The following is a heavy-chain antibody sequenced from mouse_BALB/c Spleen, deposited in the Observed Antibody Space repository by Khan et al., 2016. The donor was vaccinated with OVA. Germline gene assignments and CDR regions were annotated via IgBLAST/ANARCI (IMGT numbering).Heavy chain of an antibody. V-gene: IGHV1S81*02. D-gene: IGHD2-10*02. CDR1: DYTFTNYY. CDR2: INPDNDYT. J-gene: IGHJ3*01. CDR3: TSAGYGNAIAY. Sequence: QVQLQQSGAELVKPGSSVTLSCKASDYTFTNYYMYWVKQRPGQGLEWIGGINPDNDYTHLYEKFKRKAALTVDKSSSTAYMQLSSLTSEDSAVYDCTSAGYGNAIAYWGQGTVVTVAT.